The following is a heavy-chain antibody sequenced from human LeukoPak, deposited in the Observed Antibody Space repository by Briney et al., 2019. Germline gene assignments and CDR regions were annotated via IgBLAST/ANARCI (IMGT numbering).Heavy chain of an antibody. D-gene: IGHD6-19*01. Sequence: SETLSLTCAVYGGSFSGYYWSWIRQPPGKGLEWIGEINHSGSTNYNPSLKSRVIISVDTSKNQFSLKLSSVTAADTAVYYCARGQVAAPPYWGQGTLVTVSS. CDR1: GGSFSGYY. J-gene: IGHJ4*02. CDR3: ARGQVAAPPY. V-gene: IGHV4-34*01. CDR2: INHSGST.